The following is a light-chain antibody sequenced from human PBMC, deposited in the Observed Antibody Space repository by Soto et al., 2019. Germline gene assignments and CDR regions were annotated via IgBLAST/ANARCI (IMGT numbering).Light chain of an antibody. J-gene: IGKJ3*01. V-gene: IGKV1-27*01. CDR3: QKYSSVPV. CDR2: AAS. CDR1: QGIRNF. Sequence: DIQMTQSPTSLSASVGDRVTITCRASQGIRNFVAWYQQKPGKAPKLLIYAASTLQSGVPSRFSGSGYGTEFSLTISILQPEDVATYSCQKYSSVPVFGPGTKVEI.